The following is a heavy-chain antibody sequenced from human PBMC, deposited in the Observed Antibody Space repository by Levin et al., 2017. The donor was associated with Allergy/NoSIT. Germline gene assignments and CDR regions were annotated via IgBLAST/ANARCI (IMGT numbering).Heavy chain of an antibody. D-gene: IGHD3-16*02. Sequence: GGSLRLSCAASGFTFSNAWMSWVRQAPGKGLEWVGRIKSKTDGGTTDYAAPVKGRFTISRDDSKNTLYLQMNSLKTEDTAVYYCTTAPENSDYVWGSYRFLRDYWGQGTLVTVSS. CDR1: GFTFSNAW. CDR3: TTAPENSDYVWGSYRFLRDY. J-gene: IGHJ4*02. CDR2: IKSKTDGGTT. V-gene: IGHV3-15*01.